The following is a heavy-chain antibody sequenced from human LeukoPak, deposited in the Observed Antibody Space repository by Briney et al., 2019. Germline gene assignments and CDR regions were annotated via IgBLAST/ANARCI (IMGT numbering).Heavy chain of an antibody. Sequence: PGGSLRLSCAASGFTFSSYAVHWVRQAPGKGLEWVAVISYDGSNKYYADSMKGRFTISRDNSKNTLYLQMNSLRAEDTAVYYCARDNDPFSYYDFWSGYYTNYYYYGMDVWGQGTTVTVS. CDR2: ISYDGSNK. CDR1: GFTFSSYA. D-gene: IGHD3-3*01. CDR3: ARDNDPFSYYDFWSGYYTNYYYYGMDV. J-gene: IGHJ6*02. V-gene: IGHV3-30-3*01.